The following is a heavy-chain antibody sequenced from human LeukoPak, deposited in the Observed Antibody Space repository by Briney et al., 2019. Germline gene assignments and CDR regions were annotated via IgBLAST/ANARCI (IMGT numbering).Heavy chain of an antibody. D-gene: IGHD5-18*01. CDR2: ISYDGSNK. CDR1: GFTFSSYG. V-gene: IGHV3-30*18. Sequence: GGSLRLSCAASGFTFSSYGMHWVRQAPDKGLEWVAVISYDGSNKYYADSVKGRFTISRDSSKNTLYLQMNSLRAEDTAVYYCAKIGRTAMVQYYFDYWGQGTLVTVPS. J-gene: IGHJ4*02. CDR3: AKIGRTAMVQYYFDY.